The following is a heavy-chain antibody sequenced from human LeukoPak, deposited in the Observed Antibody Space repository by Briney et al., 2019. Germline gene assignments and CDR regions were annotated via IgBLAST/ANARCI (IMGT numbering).Heavy chain of an antibody. CDR3: ARGPRGYYDSSGYINRPYLASEYYYYYYGMDV. V-gene: IGHV3-48*02. CDR2: ISSSSSTI. CDR1: GFTSSSYR. J-gene: IGHJ6*02. Sequence: GGSLRLSCAASGFTSSSYRMNWVRQAPGKGLEWVSYISSSSSTIYYADSVKGRFTISRDNAKNSLYLQMNSLRDEDTAVYYCARGPRGYYDSSGYINRPYLASEYYYYYYGMDVWGQGTTVTVSS. D-gene: IGHD3-22*01.